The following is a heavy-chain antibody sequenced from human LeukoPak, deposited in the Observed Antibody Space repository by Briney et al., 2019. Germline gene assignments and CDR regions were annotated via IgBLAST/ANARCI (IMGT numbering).Heavy chain of an antibody. V-gene: IGHV1-2*02. CDR1: GYTFTGYY. CDR3: ARQVGGSYYFDY. Sequence: ASVKISCKASGYTFTGYYMHWVRQAPGQGLEWMGWINPNSGGTNFAQKFQGRVTMTRDTSISTAYMELSRLRSDDTAVYYCARQVGGSYYFDYWGQGTLVTVSS. D-gene: IGHD1-26*01. J-gene: IGHJ4*02. CDR2: INPNSGGT.